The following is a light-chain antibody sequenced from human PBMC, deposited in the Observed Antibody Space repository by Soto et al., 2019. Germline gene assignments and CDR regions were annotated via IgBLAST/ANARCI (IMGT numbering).Light chain of an antibody. CDR2: GNS. J-gene: IGLJ1*01. CDR1: SSNIGAGYD. CDR3: QSYDNSLSGCV. V-gene: IGLV1-40*01. Sequence: QSVLTQTPSVSGAPGQRFTISCTGSSSNIGAGYDVHWYQQLPGTAPKLLSYGNSDRPSGVPDRCSGSKSDTAASLAITGLQAEDEADYYCQSYDNSLSGCVCRTGTKVTVL.